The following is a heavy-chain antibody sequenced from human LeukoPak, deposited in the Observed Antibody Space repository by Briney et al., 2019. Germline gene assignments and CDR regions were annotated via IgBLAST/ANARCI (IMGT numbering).Heavy chain of an antibody. V-gene: IGHV3-7*01. CDR3: AKDRGKYTMYSSPFFDY. CDR1: GFTFTNYW. CDR2: IKQDRSEK. D-gene: IGHD6-13*01. Sequence: GGSLRLSCAASGFTFTNYWMSWVRQAPGKGLELVANIKQDRSEKYYVDSVKGRFTISRDNSKNTLYLQMNSLRAEDTAGYYCAKDRGKYTMYSSPFFDYWGQGTLVTVSS. J-gene: IGHJ4*02.